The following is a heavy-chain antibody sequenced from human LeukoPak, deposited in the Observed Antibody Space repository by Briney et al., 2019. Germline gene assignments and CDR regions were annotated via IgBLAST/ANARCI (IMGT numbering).Heavy chain of an antibody. Sequence: PGGSLRLSCAASGFTFSRYRMHWGRQAPGKGLEWVADIWYDGSNKYFADSVKGRFTISRDNSKNTLYLQMNSLRAEDAAVDYCARVDCGCISTTYSFDYGGQGPQVTVS. CDR3: ARVDCGCISTTYSFDY. CDR1: GFTFSRYR. V-gene: IGHV3-33*01. CDR2: IWYDGSNK. J-gene: IGHJ4*02. D-gene: IGHD3/OR15-3a*01.